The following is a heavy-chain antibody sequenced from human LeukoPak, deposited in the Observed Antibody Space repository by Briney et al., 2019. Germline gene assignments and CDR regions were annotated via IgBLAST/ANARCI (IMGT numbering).Heavy chain of an antibody. CDR1: GFTFSYYG. D-gene: IGHD1-26*01. CDR3: AQDGRRARFDY. J-gene: IGHJ4*02. Sequence: PGGSLRLSCAASGFTFSYYGMNWVRQAPGKGLEWVSGVTGSGTSTYYADSVRGRFTISRDNSKDTLYLQMNSLRVEDTAVYYCAQDGRRARFDYWGQGTLVTVSS. CDR2: VTGSGTST. V-gene: IGHV3-23*01.